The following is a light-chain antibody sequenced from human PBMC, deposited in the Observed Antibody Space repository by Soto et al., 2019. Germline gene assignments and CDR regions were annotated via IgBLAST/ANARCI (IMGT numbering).Light chain of an antibody. J-gene: IGLJ2*01. CDR2: DDD. CDR3: ATWDGSLPGEV. V-gene: IGLV1-51*01. CDR1: SSNIGGNS. Sequence: QSVMTQPPSVSAAPGQKVTISCSGSSSNIGGNSVSWYQQLPGTAPKLLIYDDDKRPSGIPDRFSGSKSGTSATLGITGFQTGDEADYYCATWDGSLPGEVFGGGTKLTVL.